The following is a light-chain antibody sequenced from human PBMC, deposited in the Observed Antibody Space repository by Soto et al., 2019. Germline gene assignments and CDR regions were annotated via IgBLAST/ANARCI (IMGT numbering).Light chain of an antibody. CDR2: DTS. J-gene: IGLJ2*01. Sequence: QAVETQEPSLTVSPGGTVTLTCGSSTGAVTSNHHPYWFQQKAGQAPRTLIYDTSNKHSWTPARFSGSLLGDKAALTLSGAQPEDEAQYYCLLSYNAARVFGGGTKVTVL. CDR1: TGAVTSNHH. CDR3: LLSYNAARV. V-gene: IGLV7-46*01.